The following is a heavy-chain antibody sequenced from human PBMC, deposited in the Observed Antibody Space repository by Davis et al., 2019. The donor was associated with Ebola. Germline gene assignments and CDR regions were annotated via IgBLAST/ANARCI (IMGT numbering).Heavy chain of an antibody. V-gene: IGHV3-64*01. CDR1: GITFRNYG. D-gene: IGHD1-26*01. Sequence: PGGSLRLSCAASGITFRNYGLHWVRQAPGKGLEYVSAISNDGVTTYYANSVKGRFIISRDNSNNTPYLQMGSLRAEDMAVYYCARDKGVGARHLDYWGQGTLVTVSS. CDR3: ARDKGVGARHLDY. J-gene: IGHJ4*02. CDR2: ISNDGVTT.